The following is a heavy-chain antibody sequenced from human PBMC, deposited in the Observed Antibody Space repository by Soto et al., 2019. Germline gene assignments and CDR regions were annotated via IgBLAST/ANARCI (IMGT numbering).Heavy chain of an antibody. CDR1: GFTFRSYV. CDR2: TSYVGSNN. J-gene: IGHJ4*02. V-gene: IGHV3-33*05. Sequence: QVQLVVSVGGVVQPGTSLRLSCVGSGFTFRSYVIHWVSQDQGMGLEWVALTSYVGSNNFYGDSVKGRFTISRDNSRNTVELQMGSLRLEDTALYYCARWGTTWGLDVWGQGTLVSVSS. CDR3: ARWGTTWGLDV. D-gene: IGHD2-21*01.